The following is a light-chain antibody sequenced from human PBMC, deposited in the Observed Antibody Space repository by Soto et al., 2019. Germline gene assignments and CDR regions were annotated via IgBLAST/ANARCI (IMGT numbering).Light chain of an antibody. CDR3: LHACNFPLT. CDR2: SAS. Sequence: AIQMTQSPSSLSASVVDRFTITSRASQAIRNDLAWYQQKPGKAPNLLIYSASTLESGVPSRFSGSGSGTDFTLTISSLQPEDFATYYCLHACNFPLTFGGGTKVDIK. CDR1: QAIRND. J-gene: IGKJ4*01. V-gene: IGKV1-6*02.